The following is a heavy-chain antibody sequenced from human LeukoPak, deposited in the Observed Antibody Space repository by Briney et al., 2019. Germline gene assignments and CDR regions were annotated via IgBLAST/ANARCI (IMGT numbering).Heavy chain of an antibody. Sequence: PSETLSLTCSVSGGSISSDYWSWIRQSAGKGLEWIGRINASGNTIYNPSLKSRVTMSIDTFKNHFPLKMSSATAAYTAVYFCARGMGAAYDHDWFDPWGQGTLVTVSS. CDR2: INASGNT. J-gene: IGHJ5*02. CDR1: GGSISSDY. CDR3: ARGMGAAYDHDWFDP. D-gene: IGHD1-26*01. V-gene: IGHV4-4*07.